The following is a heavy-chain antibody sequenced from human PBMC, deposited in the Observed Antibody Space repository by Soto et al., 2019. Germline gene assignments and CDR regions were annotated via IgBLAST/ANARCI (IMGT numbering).Heavy chain of an antibody. D-gene: IGHD2-2*01. CDR3: ARDPPIVVVPAAMAGELNDY. J-gene: IGHJ4*02. CDR2: IIPILGIA. Sequence: ASVKVSCKASGGTFSSYTISWVRQAPGQGLEWMGRIIPILGIANYAQKFQGRVTITADKSTSTAYMELSSLRSEDTAVYYCARDPPIVVVPAAMAGELNDYWGQGTLVTVSS. CDR1: GGTFSSYT. V-gene: IGHV1-69*04.